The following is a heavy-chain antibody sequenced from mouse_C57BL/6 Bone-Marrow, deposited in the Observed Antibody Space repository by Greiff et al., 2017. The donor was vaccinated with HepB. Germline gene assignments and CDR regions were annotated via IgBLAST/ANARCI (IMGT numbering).Heavy chain of an antibody. J-gene: IGHJ2*01. CDR1: GYTFTSYW. V-gene: IGHV1-64*01. Sequence: QVQLQQPGAELMKPGASVKLSCKASGYTFTSYWMHWVKQRPGQGLEWIGMIHPNSGSTNYNEKFKSKATLTVDKSSSTAYMQLSSLTSEDSAVYYCARRGLCSNLFDYWGQGTTLTVSS. CDR3: ARRGLCSNLFDY. D-gene: IGHD2-5*01. CDR2: IHPNSGST.